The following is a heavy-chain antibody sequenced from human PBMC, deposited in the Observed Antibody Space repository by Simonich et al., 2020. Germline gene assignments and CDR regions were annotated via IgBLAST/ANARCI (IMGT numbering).Heavy chain of an antibody. D-gene: IGHD6-13*01. CDR1: GGSISSSSYY. CDR3: ARHAGFAFDI. J-gene: IGHJ3*02. V-gene: IGHV4-39*01. CDR2: FYYSGST. Sequence: QLQLQESGPGLVKPSETLSLTCTVSGGSISSSSYYWGWIRQPPGKGLEGIGSFYYSGSTYYNPSLKSRVTISVDTSKNQFSLKLSSVTAADTAVYYCARHAGFAFDIWGQGTMVTVSS.